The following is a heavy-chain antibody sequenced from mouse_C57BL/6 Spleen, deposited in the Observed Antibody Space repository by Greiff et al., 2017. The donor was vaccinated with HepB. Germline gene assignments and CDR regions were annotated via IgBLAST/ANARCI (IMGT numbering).Heavy chain of an antibody. Sequence: VKLQESGAELAKPGASVKLSCKASGYTFTSYWMHWVKQRPGQGLEWIGYINPSSGYTKYNQKFKDKATLTEDKSSSTAYMQLSSLTYEDSAVYYCASPIYYGNYEAWFAYWGQGTLVTVSA. V-gene: IGHV1-7*01. J-gene: IGHJ3*01. D-gene: IGHD2-1*01. CDR3: ASPIYYGNYEAWFAY. CDR1: GYTFTSYW. CDR2: INPSSGYT.